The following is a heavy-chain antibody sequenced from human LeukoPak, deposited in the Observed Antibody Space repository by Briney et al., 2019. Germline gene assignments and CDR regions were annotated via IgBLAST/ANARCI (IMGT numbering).Heavy chain of an antibody. CDR1: GFTFSTYW. CDR2: ISHSDGTT. J-gene: IGHJ4*02. Sequence: GGSLRLSCAASGFTFSTYWMHWVRQPPGKGLEWVSTISHSDGTTYYTDSVRGRFTISRDNSKNTLSLQMNSLRAEDTAVYYCAKVRVASYYFDYWGQGALVTVSS. V-gene: IGHV3-23*01. CDR3: AKVRVASYYFDY. D-gene: IGHD2-15*01.